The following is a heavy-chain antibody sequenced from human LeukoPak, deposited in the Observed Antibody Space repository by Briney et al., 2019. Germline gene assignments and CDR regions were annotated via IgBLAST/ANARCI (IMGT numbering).Heavy chain of an antibody. V-gene: IGHV4-4*07. J-gene: IGHJ3*01. Sequence: SETLSLTCTVSGGSISSYYWSWIRQPAGKGLEWIGRIYTSGSTNYNPSLKSRVTMSVDTSKNQFSLKLSSVTAADTAVYYCARAIGWFGELNTNWFDPWGQGTMVTVSS. D-gene: IGHD3-10*01. CDR2: IYTSGST. CDR3: ARAIGWFGELNTNWFDP. CDR1: GGSISSYY.